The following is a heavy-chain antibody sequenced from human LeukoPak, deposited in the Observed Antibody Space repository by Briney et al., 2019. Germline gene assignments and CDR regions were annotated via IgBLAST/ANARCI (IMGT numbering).Heavy chain of an antibody. V-gene: IGHV3-23*01. CDR3: AKDYF. CDR2: ISGGGGST. Sequence: PGGSLRLSCAASGFTFSSYGMSWVRQAPGKGLEWVSVISGGGGSTYYADSVKGRLTISRDKSKNTLYLQRNSLRAQDMAVYYCAKDYFGGQGTLVTPSS. CDR1: GFTFSSYG. J-gene: IGHJ1*01. D-gene: IGHD2/OR15-2a*01.